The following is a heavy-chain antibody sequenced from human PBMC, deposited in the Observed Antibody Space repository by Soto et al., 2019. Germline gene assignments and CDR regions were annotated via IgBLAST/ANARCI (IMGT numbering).Heavy chain of an antibody. Sequence: ASVKVSCKTAGYTFSAYDIYWVRQAPGQGLEWMGWIRTYNGDTNYAQKFQTRVTMTTDKSTDTAYMDLRSLTSDDTAIYYCARAGAAPYYYYGLDVWGQGTTVPVSS. CDR1: GYTFSAYD. D-gene: IGHD3-10*01. CDR2: IRTYNGDT. CDR3: ARAGAAPYYYYGLDV. V-gene: IGHV1-18*01. J-gene: IGHJ6*02.